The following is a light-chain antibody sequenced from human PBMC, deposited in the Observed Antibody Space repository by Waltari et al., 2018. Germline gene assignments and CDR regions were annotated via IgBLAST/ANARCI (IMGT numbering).Light chain of an antibody. V-gene: IGLV2-14*01. CDR1: SSDIGGYNF. CDR2: EVY. CDR3: SSYTSSSTGI. J-gene: IGLJ2*01. Sequence: QSALTQPASVSGSPGQSITISCTGTSSDIGGYNFVSSYQQHPGKVPKLIIFEVYNRPSGVPYRFSGSKSGNTASLTISGLQAEDEADYYCSSYTSSSTGIFGGGTKLTVL.